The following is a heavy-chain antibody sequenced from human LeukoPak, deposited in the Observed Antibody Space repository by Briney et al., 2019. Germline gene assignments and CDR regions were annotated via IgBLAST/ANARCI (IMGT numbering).Heavy chain of an antibody. Sequence: GESLKISCEASGHSFTNHWIGWVRQMPGKGLEWMEIINLGDSDTKYSPSFQGQVTISLDKSISTAYLQWRSLKASDTAMYYCARRRYSGSPNWFDPWGQGTLVTVSS. V-gene: IGHV5-51*01. CDR1: GHSFTNHW. D-gene: IGHD1-26*01. CDR3: ARRRYSGSPNWFDP. CDR2: INLGDSDT. J-gene: IGHJ5*02.